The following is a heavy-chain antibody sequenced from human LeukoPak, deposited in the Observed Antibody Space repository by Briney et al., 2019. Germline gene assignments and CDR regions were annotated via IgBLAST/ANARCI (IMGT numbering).Heavy chain of an antibody. CDR2: IIPIFGTA. D-gene: IGHD2-2*02. CDR1: GGTFSSYA. CDR3: AIRTLPYCSSTSCYTLYYYYYYMDV. Sequence: ASVKVPCKASGGTFSSYAISWVRQAPGQGLEWMGGIIPIFGTANYAQKFQGRVTITTDESTSTAYMELSSLRSEDTAVYYCAIRTLPYCSSTSCYTLYYYYYYMDVWGKGTTVTVSS. J-gene: IGHJ6*03. V-gene: IGHV1-69*05.